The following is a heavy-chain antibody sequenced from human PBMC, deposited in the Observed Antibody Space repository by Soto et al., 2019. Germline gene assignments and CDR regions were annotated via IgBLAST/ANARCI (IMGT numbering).Heavy chain of an antibody. D-gene: IGHD5-18*01. CDR2: IDYSGST. CDR3: ASLVAGYSYGHFDY. J-gene: IGHJ4*02. CDR1: GGSISSGGYY. V-gene: IGHV4-61*08. Sequence: SETLSLTCTVSGGSISSGGYYWSWIRQHPGKGLEWIAYIDYSGSTNYNPSLKSRVTISVDTSKNQFSLKLSSVTAADTAVYYCASLVAGYSYGHFDYWGQGTLVTVSS.